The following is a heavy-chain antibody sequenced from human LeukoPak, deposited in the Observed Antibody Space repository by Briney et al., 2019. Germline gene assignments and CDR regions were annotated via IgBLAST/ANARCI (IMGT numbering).Heavy chain of an antibody. V-gene: IGHV1-18*01. J-gene: IGHJ2*01. Sequence: ASVKVSCKASGYTFTSYGISWVRQAPGQGLEWMGWISAYNGNTNYAQKLQGRVTMTTDTSTSTAYMELRSLRSDDTAVYYCARVVTDYYDSSGKGTLAWYLDLWGRGTLVTVSS. D-gene: IGHD3-22*01. CDR1: GYTFTSYG. CDR2: ISAYNGNT. CDR3: ARVVTDYYDSSGKGTLAWYLDL.